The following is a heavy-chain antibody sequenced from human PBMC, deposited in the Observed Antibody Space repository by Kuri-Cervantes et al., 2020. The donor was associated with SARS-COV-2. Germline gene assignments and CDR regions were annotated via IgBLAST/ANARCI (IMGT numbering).Heavy chain of an antibody. CDR3: TRDVGIGSYYDWFDP. CDR2: IKANTNGGTT. V-gene: IGHV3-15*01. J-gene: IGHJ5*02. CDR1: GFTVSNVW. D-gene: IGHD1-26*01. Sequence: GGSLRLSCAASGFTVSNVWMNWVRQAPGKGLEWVGHIKANTNGGTTDYTTPVKGRFTISRDDSKDMLFLQMNSLKTDDTAVYYCTRDVGIGSYYDWFDPWGQGTLVTVSS.